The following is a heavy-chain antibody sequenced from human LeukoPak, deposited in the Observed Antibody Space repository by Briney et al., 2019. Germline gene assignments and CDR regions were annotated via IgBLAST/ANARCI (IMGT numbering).Heavy chain of an antibody. CDR1: GYTFTGYY. D-gene: IGHD2-15*01. Sequence: ASVKVSCKASGYTFTGYYLHCVRQAPGQGLEWVGWINPNGGGTNYAQKFQGRVTMTRDTSISTAYMELSGLTSDDTAVYYCARDPGGQGGRGDFDYWGQGTLVTVSS. J-gene: IGHJ4*02. CDR3: ARDPGGQGGRGDFDY. V-gene: IGHV1-2*02. CDR2: INPNGGGT.